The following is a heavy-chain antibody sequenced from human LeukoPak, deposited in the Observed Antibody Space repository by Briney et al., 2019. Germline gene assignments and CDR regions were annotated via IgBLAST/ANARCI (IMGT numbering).Heavy chain of an antibody. D-gene: IGHD3-3*01. Sequence: PGGSLRLSCAASGFTFSSYWMHWVRQAPGKGPVWVARTNRDGSSTAYADSVKGRFTISKDNAKNTLYPLMNSLRAEDTAVYYCARDSVEWYIFDYWGQGTLVTVSS. J-gene: IGHJ4*02. CDR2: TNRDGSST. CDR1: GFTFSSYW. V-gene: IGHV3-74*01. CDR3: ARDSVEWYIFDY.